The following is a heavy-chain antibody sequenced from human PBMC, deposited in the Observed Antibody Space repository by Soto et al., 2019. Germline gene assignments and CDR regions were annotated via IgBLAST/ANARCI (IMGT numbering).Heavy chain of an antibody. CDR1: DVSLRNGYYY. V-gene: IGHV4-30-4*01. J-gene: IGHJ1*01. CDR2: IYYSGST. Sequence: FQTNSLSSTVSDVSLRNGYYYLSWIRPTPGKGLEWIGYIYYSGSTYYNPSLKSRVTISVDTSKNQFSLKLSSVTAADTAGYSCASEQYYDSRCYGGWVQGTLVTFSS. D-gene: IGHD3-22*01. CDR3: ASEQYYDSRCYGG.